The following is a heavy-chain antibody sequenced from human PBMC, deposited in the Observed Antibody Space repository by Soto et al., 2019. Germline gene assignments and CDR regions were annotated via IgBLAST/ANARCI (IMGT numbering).Heavy chain of an antibody. CDR1: GGSFSGYY. CDR3: ARGRYDYDILTGYYMWFDP. Sequence: PSETLSLTCAVYGGSFSGYYWSWIRQPPGKGLEWIGEINHSGSTNYNPSLKSRVTISVDTSKNQFSLKLSSVTAADTAVYYCARGRYDYDILTGYYMWFDPWGQGTLVTVSS. CDR2: INHSGST. D-gene: IGHD3-9*01. J-gene: IGHJ5*02. V-gene: IGHV4-34*01.